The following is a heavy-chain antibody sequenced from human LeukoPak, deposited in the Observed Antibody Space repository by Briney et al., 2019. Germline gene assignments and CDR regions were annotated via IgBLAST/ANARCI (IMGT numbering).Heavy chain of an antibody. CDR1: GGSISSYY. V-gene: IGHV4-59*01. J-gene: IGHJ4*02. Sequence: SETLSLTCTVSGGSISSYYWSWIRQPPGKGLEWIGYIYYSGSTNYNPSLKSRVTISVDTSKNQFSLKLSSVTAADTAVYYCARYCSGVNCFSFDYWGQGALVTVSS. CDR3: ARYCSGVNCFSFDY. D-gene: IGHD2-15*01. CDR2: IYYSGST.